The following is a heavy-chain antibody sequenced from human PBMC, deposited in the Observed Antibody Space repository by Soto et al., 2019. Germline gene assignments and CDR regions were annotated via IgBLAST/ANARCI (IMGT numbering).Heavy chain of an antibody. Sequence: QVTLKESGPVLVKPTETLTLRCTVSGLSITDSEMGVSWIRQPPGQPLEWLAHIDSSGEKSYRTFLKSRLTITKDTSKNQVVLTMADLDPADTATYYCAHRVLRTVFGLVTTTAIYFDFWGQGTPVAVSS. CDR3: AHRVLRTVFGLVTTTAIYFDF. CDR1: GLSITDSEMG. V-gene: IGHV2-26*01. D-gene: IGHD3-3*01. J-gene: IGHJ4*02. CDR2: IDSSGEK.